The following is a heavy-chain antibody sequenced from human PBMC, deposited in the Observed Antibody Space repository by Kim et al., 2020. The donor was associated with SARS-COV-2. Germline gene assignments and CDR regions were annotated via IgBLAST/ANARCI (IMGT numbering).Heavy chain of an antibody. V-gene: IGHV1-24*01. CDR2: T. J-gene: IGHJ4*02. Sequence: TIYAKKFQGRVTITEDTSTDTAYMALISLRSEDTAVYYCATDGGSYHFDYWGQGTLVTVSS. D-gene: IGHD1-26*01. CDR3: ATDGGSYHFDY.